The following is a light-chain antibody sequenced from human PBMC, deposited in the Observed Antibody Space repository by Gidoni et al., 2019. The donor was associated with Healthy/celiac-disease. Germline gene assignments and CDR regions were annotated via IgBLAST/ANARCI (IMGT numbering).Light chain of an antibody. Sequence: DIQMTQSPSTLSASVGDRVTITCRASQSISSWLAWYQQKPGKAPKLLIYDASSLESGVPSRFSGSGSGTEFTLTISSLQPDDFATYYCQQYNSYSESTFGQGTKLEIK. J-gene: IGKJ2*02. CDR1: QSISSW. V-gene: IGKV1-5*01. CDR2: DAS. CDR3: QQYNSYSEST.